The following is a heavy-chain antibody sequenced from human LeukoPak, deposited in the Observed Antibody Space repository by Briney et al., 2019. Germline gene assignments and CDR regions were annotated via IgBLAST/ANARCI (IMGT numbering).Heavy chain of an antibody. Sequence: GGSLRLSCAASGFTFSSYDMGWVRQAPGKGLEWVSAISGSGGSTYYADSVKGRFTISRDNSKNTLYLQMNSLRAEDTAVYYCARENTIFGVVIGYWGQGTLVTVSS. CDR1: GFTFSSYD. V-gene: IGHV3-23*01. CDR3: ARENTIFGVVIGY. CDR2: ISGSGGST. D-gene: IGHD3-3*01. J-gene: IGHJ4*02.